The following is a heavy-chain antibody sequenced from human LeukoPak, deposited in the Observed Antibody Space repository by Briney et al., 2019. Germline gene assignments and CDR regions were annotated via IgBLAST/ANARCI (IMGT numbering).Heavy chain of an antibody. J-gene: IGHJ3*02. CDR1: GGSISSGDYY. CDR2: IYYSGST. CDR3: ARDLAVAGTPSAFDI. V-gene: IGHV4-30-4*01. Sequence: SESLSLTCTVSGGSISSGDYYWSWIRQPPGKGLEWIVYIYYSGSTYYNPSLKSRVTISVDTSKNQFSLKLSSVTAADTAVYYCARDLAVAGTPSAFDIWGQGTMVTVSS. D-gene: IGHD6-19*01.